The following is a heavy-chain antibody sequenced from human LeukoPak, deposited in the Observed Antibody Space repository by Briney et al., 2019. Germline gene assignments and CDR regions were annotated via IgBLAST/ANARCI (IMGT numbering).Heavy chain of an antibody. J-gene: IGHJ4*02. CDR2: ISSSSSYI. Sequence: GGSLRLSCAASGFTFSSYSMNWVRQAPGKGLEWVSSISSSSSYIYYADSVKGRFTIYRDNAKNTLYLQMNSLRAEDTAVYYCARSDYYGSGSSLYYFDYWGQGTLVTVSS. CDR3: ARSDYYGSGSSLYYFDY. V-gene: IGHV3-21*01. CDR1: GFTFSSYS. D-gene: IGHD3-10*01.